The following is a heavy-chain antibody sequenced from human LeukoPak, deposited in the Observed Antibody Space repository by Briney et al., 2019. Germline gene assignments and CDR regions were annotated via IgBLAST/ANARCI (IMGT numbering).Heavy chain of an antibody. D-gene: IGHD4-23*01. CDR1: GFTVSSNY. CDR2: IYSGGST. J-gene: IGHJ4*02. Sequence: HPGGSLRLSCAASGFTVSSNYMSWVRQAPGKGLEWVSVIYSGGSTYYADSVKGRFTISRDNSKNTLYLQMNSLRAEDTAVYYCARADPVDYFDYWGQGTLVTVSS. V-gene: IGHV3-53*01. CDR3: ARADPVDYFDY.